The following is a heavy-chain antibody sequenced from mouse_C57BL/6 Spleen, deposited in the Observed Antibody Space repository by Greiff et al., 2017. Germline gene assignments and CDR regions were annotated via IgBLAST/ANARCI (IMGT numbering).Heavy chain of an antibody. D-gene: IGHD1-1*01. J-gene: IGHJ1*03. Sequence: QVQLQQPGAELVKPGASVKVSCKASGYTFTSYWMHWVKQRPGQGLEWIGRIHPSDSDTNYNQKFKGKATLTVDKSSSTAYMQLSSLTSEDSAVYYCAITPSYYGSSYGDWYFDVWGTGTTVTVSS. CDR3: AITPSYYGSSYGDWYFDV. V-gene: IGHV1-74*01. CDR1: GYTFTSYW. CDR2: IHPSDSDT.